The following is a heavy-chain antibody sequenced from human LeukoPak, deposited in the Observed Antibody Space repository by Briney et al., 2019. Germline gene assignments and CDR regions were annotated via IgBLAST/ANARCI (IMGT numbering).Heavy chain of an antibody. D-gene: IGHD1-26*01. CDR1: GFTFSIYN. J-gene: IGHJ4*02. CDR3: ARGSEWEPLYYFDY. CDR2: ISSSRCYI. V-gene: IGHV3-21*06. Sequence: GGSLRLSCAASGFTFSIYNMNWVRQTPGKGLEWVSLISSSRCYIYYTDSVKGRFTISRDNAKNSLYLQMNSLRAEDSAVYYCARGSEWEPLYYFDYWGQGSLATVSS.